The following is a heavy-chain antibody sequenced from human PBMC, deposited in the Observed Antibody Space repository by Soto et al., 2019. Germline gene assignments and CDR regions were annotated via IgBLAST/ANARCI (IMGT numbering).Heavy chain of an antibody. CDR1: GYTFTSYA. J-gene: IGHJ4*02. CDR2: INAGNGNT. Sequence: ASVKVSCKASGYTFTSYAMHWVRQAPGQRLEWMGWINAGNGNTKYSQKFQGRVTITRDTSASTAYMELSSLRSEDTAVYYCARGVAATRGHFDYWGQGTLVTVSS. D-gene: IGHD2-15*01. V-gene: IGHV1-3*01. CDR3: ARGVAATRGHFDY.